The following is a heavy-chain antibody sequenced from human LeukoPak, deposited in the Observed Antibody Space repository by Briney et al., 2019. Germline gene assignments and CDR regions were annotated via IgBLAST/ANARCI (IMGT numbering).Heavy chain of an antibody. Sequence: SVKVSCKASGLTFTSSAVQWVRQARGQRLEWIGWIVVGSGNTNYAQKFQERVTITRDMSTSTAYMELSSLRSEDTAVYYCAAAKIEYSSTPFDPWGQGTLVTVSS. J-gene: IGHJ5*02. V-gene: IGHV1-58*01. CDR3: AAAKIEYSSTPFDP. D-gene: IGHD6-6*01. CDR1: GLTFTSSA. CDR2: IVVGSGNT.